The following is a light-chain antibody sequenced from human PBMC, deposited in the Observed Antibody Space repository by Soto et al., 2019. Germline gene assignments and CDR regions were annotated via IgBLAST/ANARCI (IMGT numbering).Light chain of an antibody. J-gene: IGKJ5*01. CDR2: FAS. CDR1: QDIGSH. CDR3: QQFRSFPIT. Sequence: DIQMTQSPSSLSASVGDRVTITCRASQDIGSHLAWYQQKPEKAPKSLIYFASTLQSGVPSRFSACGSGTDFTLTISSLQPEDFATYYCQQFRSFPITFGQGTRLEIK. V-gene: IGKV1D-16*01.